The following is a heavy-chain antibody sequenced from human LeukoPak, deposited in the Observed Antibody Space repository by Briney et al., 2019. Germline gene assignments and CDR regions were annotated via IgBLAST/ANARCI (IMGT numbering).Heavy chain of an antibody. CDR1: GFTFSNYV. V-gene: IGHV3-23*01. D-gene: IGHD2-2*01. Sequence: GGSLRLSCAASGFTFSNYVMSGVRQAPGKGLEWVSAISGSDDSTWYADSVKGRFTVSRDNSKNTLYLQMNSLRAEDTAVYYCAKLLSGYCSRTSCLNWFDPWGQGTLVTVSS. CDR3: AKLLSGYCSRTSCLNWFDP. CDR2: ISGSDDST. J-gene: IGHJ5*02.